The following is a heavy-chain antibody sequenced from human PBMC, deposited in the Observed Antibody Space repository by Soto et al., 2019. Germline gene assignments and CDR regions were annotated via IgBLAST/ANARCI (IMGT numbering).Heavy chain of an antibody. D-gene: IGHD7-27*01. CDR2: ISSSSSYI. Sequence: EVQLVESGGGLVKPGGSLRLSCAASGFTFSSYSMNWVRQAPGKGLEWVSSISSSSSYIYYADSVKGRFTISRDNAKNSLYLQMNSLRAEDTAVYYCARDGPGENWGLSYYYYGMDVWGQGTTVTVSS. V-gene: IGHV3-21*01. CDR1: GFTFSSYS. CDR3: ARDGPGENWGLSYYYYGMDV. J-gene: IGHJ6*02.